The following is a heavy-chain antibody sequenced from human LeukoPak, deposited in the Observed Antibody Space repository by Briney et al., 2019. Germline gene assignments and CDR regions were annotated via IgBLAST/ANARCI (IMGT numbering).Heavy chain of an antibody. V-gene: IGHV4-34*01. J-gene: IGHJ4*02. CDR2: INHSGST. CDR3: ARLSGY. CDR1: GGSFSGYY. Sequence: SETLSLTCAVYGGSFSGYYWSWIRQPPGKGLEWIGEINHSGSTNYNPSLKSRVTISVDTSKNQFSLKLSSVTAADTAVYYCARLSGYWGQGTLVTVSS.